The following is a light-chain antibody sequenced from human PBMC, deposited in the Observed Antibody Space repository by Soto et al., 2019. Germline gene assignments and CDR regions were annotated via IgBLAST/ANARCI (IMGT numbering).Light chain of an antibody. V-gene: IGLV2-8*01. CDR3: TSYAGNKGWV. J-gene: IGLJ3*02. CDR2: EVS. Sequence: QSALTQPASVSGSPGQSITISCTGTSSDVGGYNYVSWYQQHPGKAPKLMIYEVSKRPSGVPDRFSGSKSGNLASLTVSGLQDEDEADYYCTSYAGNKGWVFGGGTKVTVL. CDR1: SSDVGGYNY.